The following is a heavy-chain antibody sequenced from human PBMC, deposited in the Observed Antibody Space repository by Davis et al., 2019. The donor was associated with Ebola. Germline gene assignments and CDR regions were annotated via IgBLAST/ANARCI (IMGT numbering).Heavy chain of an antibody. J-gene: IGHJ5*02. V-gene: IGHV4-34*01. CDR3: ARGYSGWFDP. CDR1: GGSFSGYY. Sequence: MPSETLSLTCAVYGGSFSGYYWSWIRQPPGKGLEWIGEINYSGSTKYNPSLKSRITISVDTSKNQFSLKLSSVTAADTAVYYCARGYSGWFDPWGQGTLVTVSS. D-gene: IGHD2-21*01. CDR2: INYSGST.